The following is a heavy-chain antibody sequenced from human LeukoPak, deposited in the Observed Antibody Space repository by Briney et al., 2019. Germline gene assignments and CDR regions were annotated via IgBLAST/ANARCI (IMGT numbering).Heavy chain of an antibody. CDR2: INPDGSTI. Sequence: PGGSLRLSCAASGFTFSNYWMSWVRQAPGKGLVWVSRINPDGSTINYADSVKSRFTISRDNAKNTLYLQMNSLRAEDTAVYYCATAGNYRFDYWGQGTLVTVSS. V-gene: IGHV3-74*01. D-gene: IGHD1-7*01. CDR3: ATAGNYRFDY. J-gene: IGHJ4*02. CDR1: GFTFSNYW.